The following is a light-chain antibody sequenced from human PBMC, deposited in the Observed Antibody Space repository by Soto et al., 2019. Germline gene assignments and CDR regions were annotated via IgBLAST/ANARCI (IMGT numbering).Light chain of an antibody. CDR3: CSYAPGSIYV. V-gene: IGLV2-23*01. J-gene: IGLJ1*01. CDR1: SSDVGAYNS. Sequence: QSVLAQPASVSGSPGQSITISCTGTSSDVGAYNSVSWYQQHPHKAPQVIIYKGTQRPSGVSNRFSGSTSGNAAYLTISGLQADDEADYFCCSYAPGSIYVFGNGKKVTV. CDR2: KGT.